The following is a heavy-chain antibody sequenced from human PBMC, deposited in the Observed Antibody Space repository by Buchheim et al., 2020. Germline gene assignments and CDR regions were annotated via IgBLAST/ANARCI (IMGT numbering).Heavy chain of an antibody. J-gene: IGHJ4*02. V-gene: IGHV3-7*03. Sequence: EVQLVESGGGLVQPGGSLRLSCAASGFTFSNYWMSWVRQAPGKGLEWVARIKQDGSEKHYVESVKGRFTISRDNAKSSLYLQTNSLRAEDTAVYYCARPLYETSGYFSVWGQGTL. CDR1: GFTFSNYW. CDR2: IKQDGSEK. D-gene: IGHD3-22*01. CDR3: ARPLYETSGYFSV.